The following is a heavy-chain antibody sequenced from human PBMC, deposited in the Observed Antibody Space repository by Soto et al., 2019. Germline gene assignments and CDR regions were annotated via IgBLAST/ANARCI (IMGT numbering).Heavy chain of an antibody. CDR3: AREKGITMVRGAHYYYYMDV. Sequence: SVKPCCKASGVTFSSYTISSVRQATGQGLEWMGRIIPILGIANYAQKFQGRVTITADKSTSTAYMELSSLRSEDTAVYYCAREKGITMVRGAHYYYYMDVWGKGTTVTVSS. J-gene: IGHJ6*03. V-gene: IGHV1-69*04. D-gene: IGHD3-10*01. CDR2: IIPILGIA. CDR1: GVTFSSYT.